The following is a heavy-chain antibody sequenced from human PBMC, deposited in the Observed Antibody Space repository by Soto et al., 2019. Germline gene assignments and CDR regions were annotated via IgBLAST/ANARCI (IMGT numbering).Heavy chain of an antibody. D-gene: IGHD6-13*01. Sequence: TGGSLRLSCAASGFTFSSYAMSWVRQSPGKGLEWVSAISGSGGSTYYADSVKGRFTISRDNSKNTLYLQMNSLRAEDTAVYYCAKAGSSWYDDWFDPWGQGTLVTVSS. CDR3: AKAGSSWYDDWFDP. V-gene: IGHV3-23*01. CDR2: ISGSGGST. J-gene: IGHJ5*02. CDR1: GFTFSSYA.